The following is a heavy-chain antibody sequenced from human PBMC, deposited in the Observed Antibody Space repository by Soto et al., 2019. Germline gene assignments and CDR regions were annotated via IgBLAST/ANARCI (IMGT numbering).Heavy chain of an antibody. CDR2: IYSGGST. Sequence: GGSLRLSCAASGFTVSSNYMSWVRQAPGKGLEWVSVIYSGGSTYYADSVKGRFTISRDNSKNTLYLQMNSLRAEDTAVYYCARGGITIFGVVDYYGMDVWGQGTTVTVSS. J-gene: IGHJ6*02. V-gene: IGHV3-66*01. CDR1: GFTVSSNY. CDR3: ARGGITIFGVVDYYGMDV. D-gene: IGHD3-3*01.